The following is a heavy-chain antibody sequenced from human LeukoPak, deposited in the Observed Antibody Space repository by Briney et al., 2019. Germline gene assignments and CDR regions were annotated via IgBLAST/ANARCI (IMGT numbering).Heavy chain of an antibody. CDR2: INPNSGGT. Sequence: ASVKVSCKASGYTFTGYYMHWVRQAPGQGLEWKGWINPNSGGTNYAQKFQGRVTMTRDTSISTAYMELSRLRSDDTAVYYCATQTRKYSGSPDAFDIWGQGTMVTVSS. J-gene: IGHJ3*02. V-gene: IGHV1-2*02. CDR1: GYTFTGYY. D-gene: IGHD1-26*01. CDR3: ATQTRKYSGSPDAFDI.